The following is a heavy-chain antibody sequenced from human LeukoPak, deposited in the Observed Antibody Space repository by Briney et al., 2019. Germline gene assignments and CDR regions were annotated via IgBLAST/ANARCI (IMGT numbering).Heavy chain of an antibody. Sequence: GGSLRLSCAASGFIFSSYSMNWVRQAPGKGLEWVSSISSSSTYIYYADSVKGRFTISRDNAKNSLYLQMNSLRAEDTALYYCARGGSYGGYHSYWGQGTLVTVSS. CDR2: ISSSSTYI. J-gene: IGHJ4*02. CDR3: ARGGSYGGYHSY. D-gene: IGHD4-23*01. V-gene: IGHV3-21*01. CDR1: GFIFSSYS.